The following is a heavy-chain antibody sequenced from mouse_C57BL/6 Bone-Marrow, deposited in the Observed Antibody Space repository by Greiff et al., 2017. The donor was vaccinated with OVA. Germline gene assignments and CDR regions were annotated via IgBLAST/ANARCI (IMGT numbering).Heavy chain of an antibody. CDR3: AELGRNWYFDV. CDR2: IYPGDGDT. J-gene: IGHJ1*03. CDR1: GYAFSSSW. Sequence: VKLQESGPELVKPGASVKISCKASGYAFSSSWMNWVKQRPGKGLEWIGRIYPGDGDTNYNGKFKGKATLTADKSSSTAYMQLSSLTSEDSAVYFCAELGRNWYFDVWGTGTTVTVSS. D-gene: IGHD4-1*01. V-gene: IGHV1-82*01.